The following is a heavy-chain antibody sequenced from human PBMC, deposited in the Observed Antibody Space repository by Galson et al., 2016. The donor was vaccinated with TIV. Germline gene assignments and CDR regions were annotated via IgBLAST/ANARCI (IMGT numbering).Heavy chain of an antibody. V-gene: IGHV1-46*01. D-gene: IGHD2-2*01. Sequence: SVKVSCKASGYTFTSYHLHWVRQAPGQGLEWMGIIKDTGVTTTYPQRFQGRLTITRDTSTTTVYMELSSLLSEDTAVYYCAREMPATFFFDYWGQGTLVTVSS. CDR2: IKDTGVTT. CDR3: AREMPATFFFDY. CDR1: GYTFTSYH. J-gene: IGHJ4*02.